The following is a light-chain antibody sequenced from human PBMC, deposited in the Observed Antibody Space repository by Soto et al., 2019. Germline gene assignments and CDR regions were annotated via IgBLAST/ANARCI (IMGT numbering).Light chain of an antibody. Sequence: EVVMSQSPASLSVSPGERATLSCRASQSIGSNLAWYRQKPGQSPRLLIYGASTRATGIPARFSGSVSGTGFTLTISRLEPEDFAVYYCQQYGSSPPWTFGQGTKVAIK. V-gene: IGKV3-15*01. CDR2: GAS. J-gene: IGKJ1*01. CDR1: QSIGSN. CDR3: QQYGSSPPWT.